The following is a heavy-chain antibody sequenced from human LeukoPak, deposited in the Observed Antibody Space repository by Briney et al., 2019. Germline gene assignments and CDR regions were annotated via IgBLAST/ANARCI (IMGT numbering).Heavy chain of an antibody. CDR1: GGSISSSSYY. CDR2: IYYSGST. D-gene: IGHD1-26*01. V-gene: IGHV4-39*01. CDR3: ASTRRSSVVGAINWFDP. J-gene: IGHJ5*02. Sequence: SETLSLTCTVSGGSISSSSYYWGWIRQPPGTGLEWIGSIYYSGSTYYNPSLKSRVTISVDTSKNQFSLKLSSVTAADTAVYYCASTRRSSVVGAINWFDPWGQGTLVTVSS.